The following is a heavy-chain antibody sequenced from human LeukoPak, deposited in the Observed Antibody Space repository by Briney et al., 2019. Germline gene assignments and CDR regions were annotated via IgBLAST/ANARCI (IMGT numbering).Heavy chain of an antibody. CDR1: GGSISGSSYY. D-gene: IGHD4-17*01. CDR2: GFYSGSA. Sequence: SETLSLTCTVSGGSISGSSYYWAWVRHPPGKGLEWFGSGFYSGSAYSNPSLKRRVTISVDTSRNQFSLTLSSVTAADTAVYYGARLRGAMTPVTSDFDYWGQGTLVTVSS. V-gene: IGHV4-39*01. J-gene: IGHJ4*02. CDR3: ARLRGAMTPVTSDFDY.